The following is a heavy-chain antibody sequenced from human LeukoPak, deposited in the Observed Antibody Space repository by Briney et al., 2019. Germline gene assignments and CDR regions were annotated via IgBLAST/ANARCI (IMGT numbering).Heavy chain of an antibody. CDR1: GFSFTSYA. J-gene: IGHJ6*04. D-gene: IGHD3-10*02. CDR2: ISSSGSTI. V-gene: IGHV3-48*03. Sequence: PGGSLRLSCAASGFSFTSYAMSWVRQAPGKGLEWVSYISSSGSTIYYADSVKGRFTISRDNAKNSLYLQMNSLRAEDTAVYYCAELGITMIGGVWGKGTTVTISS. CDR3: AELGITMIGGV.